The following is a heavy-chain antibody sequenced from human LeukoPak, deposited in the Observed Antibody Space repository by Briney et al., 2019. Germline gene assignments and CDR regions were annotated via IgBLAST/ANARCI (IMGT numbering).Heavy chain of an antibody. Sequence: PGGSLRLSCAASGFTFSSYWTSWVRQAPGKGLEWVANIKQDGSEKYYVDSVKGRFTISRDNAENSLFLQMNSLRADDTAVYYCARVNIAAVTMDVWGQGTTVTVSS. CDR1: GFTFSSYW. D-gene: IGHD6-25*01. CDR3: ARVNIAAVTMDV. J-gene: IGHJ6*02. V-gene: IGHV3-7*01. CDR2: IKQDGSEK.